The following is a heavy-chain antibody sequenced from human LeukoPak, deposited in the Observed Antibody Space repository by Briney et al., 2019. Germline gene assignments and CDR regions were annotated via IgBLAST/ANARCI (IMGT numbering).Heavy chain of an antibody. CDR2: ISSTSSTI. CDR3: AREWGV. D-gene: IGHD1-26*01. CDR1: GFTFSDYG. V-gene: IGHV3-48*01. Sequence: TGGSLRLSCAASGFTFSDYGMNWVRQAPGKGLEWLSHISSTSSTIKYADFVKGRFTISRDNAKNSVYLQIHSLRVEDTAVYYCAREWGVWGKGTTVTVSS. J-gene: IGHJ6*04.